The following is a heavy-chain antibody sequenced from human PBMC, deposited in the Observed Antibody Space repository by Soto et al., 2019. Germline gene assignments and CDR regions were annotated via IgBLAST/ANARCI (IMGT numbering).Heavy chain of an antibody. CDR3: AEGGYSSGWPDYYGMDV. CDR2: IIPIFGTA. J-gene: IGHJ6*02. CDR1: GGTFSSYA. Sequence: QVQLVQSGAEVKKPGSSVKVSCKASGGTFSSYAISWVRQAPGQGLEWMGGIIPIFGTANYAQKFQGRVTITADESTSTAYMELSSLRSEDTAVYYCAEGGYSSGWPDYYGMDVWGQGTTVTVSS. D-gene: IGHD6-19*01. V-gene: IGHV1-69*01.